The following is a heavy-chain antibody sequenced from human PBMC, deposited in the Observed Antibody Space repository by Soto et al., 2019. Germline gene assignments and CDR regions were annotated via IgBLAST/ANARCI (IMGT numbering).Heavy chain of an antibody. CDR3: AREGDITAAFDY. Sequence: EVQVLESGGVLVQPGGSLRLSCVAPGLSFSNYAMSWVRQAPGKGLEWVSGISGSGGSPHYADSAKGRFTISRDNSKNTLFLQMNTLRAEDTAVYYCAREGDITAAFDYWGQGTLVTVSS. D-gene: IGHD6-13*01. J-gene: IGHJ4*02. CDR1: GLSFSNYA. CDR2: ISGSGGSP. V-gene: IGHV3-23*01.